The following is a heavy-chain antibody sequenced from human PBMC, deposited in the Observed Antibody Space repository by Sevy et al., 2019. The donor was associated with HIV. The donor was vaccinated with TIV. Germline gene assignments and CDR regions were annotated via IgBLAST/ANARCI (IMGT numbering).Heavy chain of an antibody. V-gene: IGHV3-73*01. Sequence: GGSLRLSCAASGFTFSGAAMFWVRQASGKGLEWIGRIRSKANNYAPVYGASVKGRFIISRDDSKNTTYLQMNSLKIEDTAVCYCTAGDLGRFDYWGRGSLVTVSS. CDR2: IRSKANNYAP. CDR3: TAGDLGRFDY. J-gene: IGHJ4*02. D-gene: IGHD3-16*01. CDR1: GFTFSGAA.